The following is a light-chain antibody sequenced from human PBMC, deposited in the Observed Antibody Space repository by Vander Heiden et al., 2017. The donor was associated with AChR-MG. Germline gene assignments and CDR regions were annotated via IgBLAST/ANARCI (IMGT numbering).Light chain of an antibody. CDR2: DVS. CDR3: SSYTSSSAYV. CDR1: SSDVGGYNY. V-gene: IGLV2-14*01. Sequence: QSALTQPASVSGSPAQSIPISCTGTSSDVGGYNYVSWYQQHPGKAPKVMIYDVSKRPSGVSNRFSGSKSGNTASLTISGLQAEDEADYYCSSYTSSSAYVFGTGTKVTVL. J-gene: IGLJ1*01.